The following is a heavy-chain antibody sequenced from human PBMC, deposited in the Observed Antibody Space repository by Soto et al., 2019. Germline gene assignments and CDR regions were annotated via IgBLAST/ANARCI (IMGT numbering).Heavy chain of an antibody. CDR2: IRAYNGNT. Sequence: QVQLVQSGAEVKKPGASVKVSCKASGYTFTSYGISWVRQAPGQGLEWMGWIRAYNGNTNYAQKLQGRVTMTTDTYTSTAYMDLRTLRSDDPAVYYCARDRPTVDVWGQWTTVTVSS. J-gene: IGHJ6*02. CDR3: ARDRPTVDV. CDR1: GYTFTSYG. V-gene: IGHV1-18*01.